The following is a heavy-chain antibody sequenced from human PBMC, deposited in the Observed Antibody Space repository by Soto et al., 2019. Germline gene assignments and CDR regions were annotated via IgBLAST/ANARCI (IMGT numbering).Heavy chain of an antibody. V-gene: IGHV6-1*01. CDR3: ARSLLAALNYYSNPLTSGWYNESYCGMDV. D-gene: IGHD6-19*01. Sequence: PSQSLSLTCAISGDSVSSNSAAWNFIRQYPSRGLEWLVRTYYRSKWYNDYAVSVESRITINPHTSKYQFSLHLNTVTPEDMAVYYCARSLLAALNYYSNPLTSGWYNESYCGMDVWGQGTTVAVSS. CDR1: GDSVSSNSAA. J-gene: IGHJ6*02. CDR2: TYYRSKWYN.